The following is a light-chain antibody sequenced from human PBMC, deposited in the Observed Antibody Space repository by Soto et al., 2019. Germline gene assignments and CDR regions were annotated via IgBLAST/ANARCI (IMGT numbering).Light chain of an antibody. CDR1: QSVSSY. CDR3: QQRSNWPPA. CDR2: DAS. Sequence: EIVLTQSPATLSLSPGERATLSCRASQSVSSYLAWYQQKSGQAPRLLIYDASNRATGIPARFSGSGSGTDFTLTISSLEPEDFAVYYCQQRSNWPPAFCQGTKLEIK. J-gene: IGKJ2*01. V-gene: IGKV3-11*01.